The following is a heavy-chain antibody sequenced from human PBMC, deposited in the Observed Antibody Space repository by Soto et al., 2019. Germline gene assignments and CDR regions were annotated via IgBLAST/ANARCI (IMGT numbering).Heavy chain of an antibody. J-gene: IGHJ4*02. CDR1: GGTFSSYA. CDR3: ARGAESGSYSFDY. Sequence: QVQLVQSGAEVKKPGSSVKVSCKASGGTFSSYAISWVRQAPGQGLEWRGGIIPIFGTANYAQKFQGRVRITADESTSTAYMELSSLRSEDTDVYYCARGAESGSYSFDYWGQGTLVTVSS. D-gene: IGHD1-26*01. CDR2: IIPIFGTA. V-gene: IGHV1-69*01.